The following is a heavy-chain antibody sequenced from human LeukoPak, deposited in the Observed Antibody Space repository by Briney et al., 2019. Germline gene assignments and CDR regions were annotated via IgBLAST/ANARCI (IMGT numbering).Heavy chain of an antibody. J-gene: IGHJ4*02. D-gene: IGHD3-22*01. Sequence: PSETLSLTCAVYGGSFSGYYWSWIRQPPGKGLEWIGYIYYSGSTNYNPSLKSRVTISVDTSKNQFSLKLSSVTAADTAVYYCAREVADSSGYYAFDYWGQGTLVTVSS. CDR2: IYYSGST. V-gene: IGHV4-59*01. CDR3: AREVADSSGYYAFDY. CDR1: GGSFSGYY.